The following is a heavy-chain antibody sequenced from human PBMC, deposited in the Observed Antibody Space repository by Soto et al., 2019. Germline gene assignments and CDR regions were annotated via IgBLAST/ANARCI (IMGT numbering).Heavy chain of an antibody. CDR3: ARRGQIAGLAY. J-gene: IGHJ4*02. D-gene: IGHD3-10*01. CDR1: GFTFNNFW. CDR2: INTDGSDT. Sequence: EVQLVESGGGLVQPGGSLRLSCAASGFTFNNFWLHWGRQGPGKGLEWGSRINTDGSDTSYADSVKGRFAISRDNAKSTLFLQMASLRAEDSAVYYWARRGQIAGLAYWGQGTLVTVSS. V-gene: IGHV3-74*01.